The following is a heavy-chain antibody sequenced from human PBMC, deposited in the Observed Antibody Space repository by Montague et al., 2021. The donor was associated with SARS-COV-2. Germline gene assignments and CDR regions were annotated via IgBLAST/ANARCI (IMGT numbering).Heavy chain of an antibody. Sequence: SRILSWSASGFTFSSYSVNWVRQAPGKGLEWISYISSSTNIIYYADSVKGRFTISRDNARNSLYLQMNSLRVDDTAVYYCAKDLVLRAARPDALDVWGQGTVVTVSS. D-gene: IGHD6-6*01. CDR1: GFTFSSYS. J-gene: IGHJ3*01. CDR3: AKDLVLRAARPDALDV. CDR2: ISSSTNII. V-gene: IGHV3-48*04.